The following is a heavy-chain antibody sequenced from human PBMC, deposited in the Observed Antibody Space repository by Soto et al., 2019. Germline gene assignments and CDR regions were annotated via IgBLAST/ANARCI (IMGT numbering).Heavy chain of an antibody. CDR2: LYYSGST. Sequence: QLQLQESVPGLVKPSETLSLTCTVSGDSISSTSYYWGWIRQPPGKGLEWIGSLYYSGSTYYNPSLKSRVTISADTSKNQFSLKLSSVTAADTAVYYCATTPIADRDYWYFDLWGRGTLVTVSS. V-gene: IGHV4-39*01. J-gene: IGHJ2*01. D-gene: IGHD6-6*01. CDR3: ATTPIADRDYWYFDL. CDR1: GDSISSTSYY.